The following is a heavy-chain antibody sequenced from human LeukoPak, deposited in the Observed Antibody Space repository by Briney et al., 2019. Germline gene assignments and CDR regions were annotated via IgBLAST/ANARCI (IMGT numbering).Heavy chain of an antibody. CDR3: ARGRRCSSTSCYTSYYYYMDV. Sequence: SETLSLTCTVSGGSISSYYWSWIRQPAGKGLEWIGRIYTSGSTNYNPSLKSRVTMSVDTSKNQFSLKLSSVTAADTAVYYCARGRRCSSTSCYTSYYYYMDVWGKGTTVTVSS. D-gene: IGHD2-2*02. CDR2: IYTSGST. J-gene: IGHJ6*03. V-gene: IGHV4-4*07. CDR1: GGSISSYY.